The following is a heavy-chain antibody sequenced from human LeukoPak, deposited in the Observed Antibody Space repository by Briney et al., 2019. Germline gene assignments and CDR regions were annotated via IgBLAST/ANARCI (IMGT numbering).Heavy chain of an antibody. CDR1: GGSIGTYY. CDR3: ARHGGSYTFDF. Sequence: SETLSLTCTVSGGSIGTYYWSRIRQPPGKGLELIGYMYDSGSTNYNPSLKSRVTISVDTSKNQFSLRLTSVTAAGTAVYYCARHGGSYTFDFWGQGVLVTVSS. V-gene: IGHV4-59*01. J-gene: IGHJ4*02. D-gene: IGHD1-26*01. CDR2: MYDSGST.